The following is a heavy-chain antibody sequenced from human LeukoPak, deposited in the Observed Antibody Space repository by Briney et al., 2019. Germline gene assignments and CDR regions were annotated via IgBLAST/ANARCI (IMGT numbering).Heavy chain of an antibody. CDR3: ARSYGDYADLWRYYFDY. D-gene: IGHD4-17*01. CDR2: IFYIGST. Sequence: SETLSLTCTVSGGSISTYYWSWLRQSPGKGLEWIGHIFYIGSTNYNPSLTSRVTISVDRSKNQFSLKLRSVTAAGTAVYYCARSYGDYADLWRYYFDYWGHGTLVTVSS. CDR1: GGSISTYY. V-gene: IGHV4-59*01. J-gene: IGHJ4*01.